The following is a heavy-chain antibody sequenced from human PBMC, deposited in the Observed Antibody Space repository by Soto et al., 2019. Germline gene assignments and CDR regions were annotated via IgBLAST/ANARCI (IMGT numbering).Heavy chain of an antibody. Sequence: HPGGSLRLSCAASGFTLSHYGMNWVRQAPGKGLEWVSFHSLTGTTIYYADSVRGRFTISRDHAKNSMYLQMNSLRDDDTAVYYFARDWGVYDSESRAYIPHLDCWGQGTLVTVSS. CDR3: ARDWGVYDSESRAYIPHLDC. D-gene: IGHD3-16*01. V-gene: IGHV3-48*02. CDR1: GFTLSHYG. J-gene: IGHJ4*02. CDR2: HSLTGTTI.